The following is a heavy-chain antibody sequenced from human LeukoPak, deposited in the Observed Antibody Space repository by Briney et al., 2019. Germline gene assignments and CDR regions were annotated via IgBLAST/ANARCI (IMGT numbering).Heavy chain of an antibody. V-gene: IGHV1-18*01. Sequence: GASVKVSCKASGGTFSSYAISWVRQAPGQGLEWMGWISAYNGNTNYAQKLQGRVTMTTDTSTSTAYMELRSLRSEDTAVYYCARAGVYDSSGSHDAFDIWGQGTMVTVSS. J-gene: IGHJ3*02. CDR3: ARAGVYDSSGSHDAFDI. D-gene: IGHD3-22*01. CDR2: ISAYNGNT. CDR1: GGTFSSYA.